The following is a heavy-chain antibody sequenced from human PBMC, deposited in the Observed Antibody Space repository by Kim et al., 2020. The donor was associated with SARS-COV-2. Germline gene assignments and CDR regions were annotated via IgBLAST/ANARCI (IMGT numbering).Heavy chain of an antibody. D-gene: IGHD3-10*01. CDR1: GGSFSGYY. V-gene: IGHV4-34*01. Sequence: SETLSLTCAVYGGSFSGYYWSWIRQPPGKGLEWIGEINHSGSTNYIPSLKSRVTISVDTSKNQFSLKLSSVTAADTAVYYCASDGSGPNDYWGQGTLVTVSS. J-gene: IGHJ4*02. CDR3: ASDGSGPNDY. CDR2: INHSGST.